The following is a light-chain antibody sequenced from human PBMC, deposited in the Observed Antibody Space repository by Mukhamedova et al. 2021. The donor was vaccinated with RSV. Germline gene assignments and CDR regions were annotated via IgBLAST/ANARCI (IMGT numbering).Light chain of an antibody. CDR2: PAF. CDR3: LQYNTFPT. J-gene: IGKJ1*01. CDR1: QDIRND. V-gene: IGKV1-17*01. Sequence: ASQDIRNDLGWYQQKPGKAPKCVICPAFSLQSGVPSRFSGSGSGTEFTLTISSLQSEDSATYYCLQYNTFPTFGQGTKVEIK.